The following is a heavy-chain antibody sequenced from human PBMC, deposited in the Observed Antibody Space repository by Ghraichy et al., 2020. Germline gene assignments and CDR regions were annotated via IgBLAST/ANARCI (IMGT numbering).Heavy chain of an antibody. CDR2: FYRDGFP. CDR1: GFSVSHKY. V-gene: IGHV3-53*01. D-gene: IGHD5-12*01. Sequence: GESLNISCAASGFSVSHKYMNWVRQAPGKGLEWVLVFYRDGFPYYADSVKGRFTVSRDNSENTVYLQMNNLRVEDTAIYYCATGYGYFDLWGQGTLVTVSS. CDR3: ATGYGYFDL. J-gene: IGHJ4*02.